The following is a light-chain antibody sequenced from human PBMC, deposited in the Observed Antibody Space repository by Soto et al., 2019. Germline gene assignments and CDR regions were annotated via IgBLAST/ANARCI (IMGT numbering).Light chain of an antibody. Sequence: ELVLTQSPGTLSLSPGERATLSCRASQSVHSNYLAWYQQKPGQAPRLLIYGASTRATGIPDRFSGSGSGTDFTLTISRLEPEDFAVYYCQQYGSAPKTFGQGTKVEIK. CDR3: QQYGSAPKT. CDR1: QSVHSNY. J-gene: IGKJ1*01. V-gene: IGKV3-20*01. CDR2: GAS.